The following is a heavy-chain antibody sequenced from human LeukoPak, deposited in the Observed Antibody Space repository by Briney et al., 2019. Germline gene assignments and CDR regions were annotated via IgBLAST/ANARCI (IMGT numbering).Heavy chain of an antibody. CDR1: GGSISSYY. CDR2: IYYSGST. J-gene: IGHJ6*02. V-gene: IGHV4-59*01. CDR3: ARDRGHYYGMDV. Sequence: ASETLSLTCTVSGGSISSYYWSWMRQPPGKGLEWIGCIYYSGSTEYNPSLKSRVTMSVDTSKNQFSLKLSSVTAADTAVYYCARDRGHYYGMDVWGQGTTVTVSS. D-gene: IGHD5-12*01.